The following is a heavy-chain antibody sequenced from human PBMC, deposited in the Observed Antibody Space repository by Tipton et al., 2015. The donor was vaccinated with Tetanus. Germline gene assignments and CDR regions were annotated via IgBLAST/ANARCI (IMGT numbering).Heavy chain of an antibody. V-gene: IGHV5-51*01. CDR3: ARAHCSDGVCNFDF. CDR1: GYIFTNYW. Sequence: QLVQSGGEVKKPGESLKISCKGSGYIFTNYWIGWVRQKPGKGLEWMGIIYPGDSDTRYSPSFQGQVTISVDKSINTAHLQWSSLKASDTSMFYWARAHCSDGVCNFDFWGQGALVTVAS. CDR2: IYPGDSDT. D-gene: IGHD2-15*01. J-gene: IGHJ4*02.